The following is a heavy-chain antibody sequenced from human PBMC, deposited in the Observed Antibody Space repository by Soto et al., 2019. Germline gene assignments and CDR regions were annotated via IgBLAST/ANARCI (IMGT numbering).Heavy chain of an antibody. CDR2: ISYDGSNK. CDR1: GFTFSSYG. D-gene: IGHD2-15*01. J-gene: IGHJ6*02. Sequence: PGGSLRLSCAASGFTFSSYGMHWVRQAPGKGLEWVAVISYDGSNKYYADSVKGRFTISRDNSKNTLYLQMNSLRAEDTAVYYCAKAALGYCSGGSCFSGMDVWGQGTTVTVSS. CDR3: AKAALGYCSGGSCFSGMDV. V-gene: IGHV3-30*18.